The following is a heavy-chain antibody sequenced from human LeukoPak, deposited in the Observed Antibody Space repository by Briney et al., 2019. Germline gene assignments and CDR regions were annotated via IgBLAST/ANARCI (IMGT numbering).Heavy chain of an antibody. Sequence: GGSLRLSCAASGFTFSSYAMSWVRQAPGKGLEWVSAISGSGGTPYYADSVKGRFTISRDNSKKILYLQMNSLRVEDTAVYYCAKASVAVAENWFDPWGQGTLVTVSS. D-gene: IGHD6-19*01. CDR3: AKASVAVAENWFDP. J-gene: IGHJ5*02. CDR2: ISGSGGTP. V-gene: IGHV3-23*01. CDR1: GFTFSSYA.